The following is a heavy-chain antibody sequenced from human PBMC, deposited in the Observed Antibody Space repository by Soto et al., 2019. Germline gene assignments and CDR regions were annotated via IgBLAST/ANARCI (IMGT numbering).Heavy chain of an antibody. V-gene: IGHV1-18*04. CDR3: ARTRDTAMDRAGVDS. Sequence: QVQLVQSGTEVKKPGASVKVSCKASGYTFTSYGINWVRQAPGQGLEWLGWISPYNDNTNYAQKFQGRVTMTADTSTSTAYMELRSLRSDDTAVYYCARTRDTAMDRAGVDSWGQGTLVTVSS. D-gene: IGHD5-18*01. CDR2: ISPYNDNT. J-gene: IGHJ5*01. CDR1: GYTFTSYG.